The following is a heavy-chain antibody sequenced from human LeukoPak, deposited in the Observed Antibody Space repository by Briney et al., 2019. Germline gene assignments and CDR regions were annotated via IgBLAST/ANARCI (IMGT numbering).Heavy chain of an antibody. CDR1: GYTLTSYG. D-gene: IGHD3-22*01. Sequence: AASVKVSCKASGYTLTSYGISWVRQAPGQGLEWMGWISAYNGNTNYAQKLQGRVTMTTDTSTSTAYMELRSLRSDDTAVYYCARVSGYYLRNAFDIWGQGTMVTVSS. V-gene: IGHV1-18*01. CDR3: ARVSGYYLRNAFDI. CDR2: ISAYNGNT. J-gene: IGHJ3*02.